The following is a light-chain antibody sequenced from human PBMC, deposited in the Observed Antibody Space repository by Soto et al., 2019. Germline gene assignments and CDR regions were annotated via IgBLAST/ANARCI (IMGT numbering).Light chain of an antibody. CDR3: HQYNSWPPGT. CDR1: QSISRS. J-gene: IGKJ2*01. V-gene: IGKV3-15*01. CDR2: DAS. Sequence: IVLTHSPAILSVSPGERATLSFRASQSISRSLAWYQQKPGQAPRLLISDASTRATGIPARFSGSGSGTEFTLTISSLQSEDFALYYCHQYNSWPPGTFGQGTKVDI.